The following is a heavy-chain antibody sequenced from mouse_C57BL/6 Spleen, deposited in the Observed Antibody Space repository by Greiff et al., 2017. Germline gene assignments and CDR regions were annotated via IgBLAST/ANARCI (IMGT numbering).Heavy chain of an antibody. Sequence: QVHVKQPGAELVRPGTSVKLSCKASGYTFTSYWMHWVKQRPGQGLEWIGVIDPSDSYTNYNQKFKGKATLTVDTSSSTAYMQLSSLTSEDSAVYYCARLYGSSLYAMDYWGQGTSVTVSS. CDR1: GYTFTSYW. V-gene: IGHV1-59*01. D-gene: IGHD1-1*01. CDR2: IDPSDSYT. CDR3: ARLYGSSLYAMDY. J-gene: IGHJ4*01.